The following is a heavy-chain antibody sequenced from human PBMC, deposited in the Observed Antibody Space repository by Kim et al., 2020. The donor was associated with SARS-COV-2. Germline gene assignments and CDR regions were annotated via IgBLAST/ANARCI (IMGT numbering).Heavy chain of an antibody. Sequence: ASVKVSCKASGYTFTSYGISWVRQAPGQGLEWMGWISAYNGNTNYAQKLQGRVTMTTDTSTSTAYMELRSLRSDDTAVYYCAAGAARSYYYYYGMDVWGQGTTVTVSS. CDR3: AAGAARSYYYYYGMDV. D-gene: IGHD6-25*01. CDR2: ISAYNGNT. J-gene: IGHJ6*02. CDR1: GYTFTSYG. V-gene: IGHV1-18*01.